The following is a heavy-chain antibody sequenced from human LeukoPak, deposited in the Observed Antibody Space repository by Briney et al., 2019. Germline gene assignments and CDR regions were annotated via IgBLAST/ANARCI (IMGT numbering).Heavy chain of an antibody. V-gene: IGHV4-39*01. Sequence: SSGTLSLTCTVSGDSINSLDLWSWVRQPPGKGLEWIGSIYDSGSTYYNPSLKSRVTISVDTSKNQFSLKLNSVTAADTAVYYCARHYGPWGQGTLVTVSS. CDR3: ARHYGP. CDR2: IYDSGST. D-gene: IGHD3-10*01. J-gene: IGHJ5*02. CDR1: GDSINSLDL.